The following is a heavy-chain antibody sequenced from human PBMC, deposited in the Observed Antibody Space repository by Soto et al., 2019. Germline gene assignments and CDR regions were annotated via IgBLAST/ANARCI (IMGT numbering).Heavy chain of an antibody. CDR1: GYRFSDYS. J-gene: IGHJ4*02. V-gene: IGHV1-8*01. CDR3: ARVAY. CDR2: MNPKSGHT. Sequence: ASVKVSCKASGYRFSDYSINWVRQAPGQGLEWMGWMNPKSGHTAHAQKIQGRFTLTRDTSINTVYMELSSLTSGDTAMYYCARVAYWGPGTQVTVSS.